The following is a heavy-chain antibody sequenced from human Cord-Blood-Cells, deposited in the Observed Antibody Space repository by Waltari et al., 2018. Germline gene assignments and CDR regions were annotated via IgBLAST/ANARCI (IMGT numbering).Heavy chain of an antibody. Sequence: QLQLQESGPGLVKPSETLSLTCTVSGGSISSSSYYWGWIRQPPGKGLAWIGSIYYSGRTYYNPSLKSRVTISVDTSKSQFSLKLSSVTAADTAVYYCARGYYGSGSYYRGLDYWGQGTLVTVSS. J-gene: IGHJ4*02. CDR2: IYYSGRT. D-gene: IGHD3-10*01. V-gene: IGHV4-39*01. CDR3: ARGYYGSGSYYRGLDY. CDR1: GGSISSSSYY.